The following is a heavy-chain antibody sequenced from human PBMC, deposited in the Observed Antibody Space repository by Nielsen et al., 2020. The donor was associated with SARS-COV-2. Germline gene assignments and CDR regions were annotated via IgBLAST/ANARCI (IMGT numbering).Heavy chain of an antibody. V-gene: IGHV3-21*01. D-gene: IGHD2-15*01. CDR1: GFNFSQYT. CDR3: VRESSTYYIDY. J-gene: IGHJ4*02. CDR2: ISSYSNYK. Sequence: GGSLRLSCEASGFNFSQYTMNWVRQAPGRGLEWASSISSYSNYKQYADSVKGRFAISRDNAKSSLYLQMSSLRAEDTGVYYCVRESSTYYIDYWGQGILVTVSS.